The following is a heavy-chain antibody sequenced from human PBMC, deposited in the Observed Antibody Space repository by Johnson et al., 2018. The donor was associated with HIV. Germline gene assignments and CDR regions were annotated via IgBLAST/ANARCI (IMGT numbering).Heavy chain of an antibody. V-gene: IGHV3-23*04. J-gene: IGHJ3*02. CDR3: ASQVRGLRLGVDAFDI. CDR2: VTGTGGDT. D-gene: IGHD3-16*01. Sequence: VQLVESGGGLVQPGGSLRLSCAASGFTFSSYGMSWVRQAPGKGLEWVSGVTGTGGDTYYAESVKGRFTISRDNSKNTLYLQMNKLRAEATAVYFWASQVRGLRLGVDAFDIWGQGTMVTVSS. CDR1: GFTFSSYG.